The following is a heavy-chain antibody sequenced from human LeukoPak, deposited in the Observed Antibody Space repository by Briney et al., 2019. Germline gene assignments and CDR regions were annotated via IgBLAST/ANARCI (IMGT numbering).Heavy chain of an antibody. CDR3: ARVSLGNCSGGSCYPAHFDY. J-gene: IGHJ4*02. D-gene: IGHD2-15*01. CDR2: IYHSGST. V-gene: IGHV4-30-2*01. Sequence: SQTLSLTCTVSGGSISSGGYYWSWIRQPPGKGLEWIGYIYHSGSTYYNPSLKSRVTISVDRSKNQFSLKLSSVTAADTAVYYCARVSLGNCSGGSCYPAHFDYWGQGTLVTVSS. CDR1: GGSISSGGYY.